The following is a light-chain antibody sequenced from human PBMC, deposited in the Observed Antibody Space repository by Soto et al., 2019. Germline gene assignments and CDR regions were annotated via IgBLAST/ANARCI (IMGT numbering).Light chain of an antibody. J-gene: IGLJ2*01. CDR3: PTWDYNLNGVV. V-gene: IGLV1-44*01. CDR2: SND. Sequence: QSVLTQPPSASGTPGQRVSISCSGGSSNIGSTSVDWYQQVPGMAPKLLIYSNDQRPPGVPDRISGSKSGTSGSLVISGLQGEDGADYFCPTWDYNLNGVVFGGGTQLTVL. CDR1: SSNIGSTS.